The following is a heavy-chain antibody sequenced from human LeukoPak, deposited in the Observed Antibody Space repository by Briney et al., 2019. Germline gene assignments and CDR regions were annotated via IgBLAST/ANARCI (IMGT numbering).Heavy chain of an antibody. J-gene: IGHJ4*02. CDR2: ISASGGSA. CDR1: GFTFSSYA. V-gene: IGHV3-23*01. D-gene: IGHD1-1*01. CDR3: AKDLGMYYFDS. Sequence: GGSLRLSCAASGFTFSSYAMSWVRQAPGKGLQWVSLISASGGSANYADSVKGRFTISRDSSKNTLYLQMDSLRAEDTAVYYCAKDLGMYYFDSRGQGALVTVSS.